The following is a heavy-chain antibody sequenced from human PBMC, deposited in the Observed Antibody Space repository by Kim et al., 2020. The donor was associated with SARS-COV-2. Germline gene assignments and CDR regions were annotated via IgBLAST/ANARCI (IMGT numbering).Heavy chain of an antibody. CDR2: ISSNGGST. D-gene: IGHD3-10*01. V-gene: IGHV3-64*01. CDR3: ARDLDGGYGSV. Sequence: GASLRLSCAASGFTFSSYAMHWVRQAPGKGLEYVSAISSNGGSTYYANSVKGRFTISRDNSKNTLYLQMGSLRAEDMAVYYCARDLDGGYGSVWGQGTLVTVSS. J-gene: IGHJ4*02. CDR1: GFTFSSYA.